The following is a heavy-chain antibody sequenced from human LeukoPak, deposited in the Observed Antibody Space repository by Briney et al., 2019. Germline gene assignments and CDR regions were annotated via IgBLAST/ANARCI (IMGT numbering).Heavy chain of an antibody. CDR3: ARFAYCSGGSCYYYYYMDV. V-gene: IGHV4-34*01. CDR1: GGSFSGYY. J-gene: IGHJ6*03. Sequence: SETLSLTCAVYGGSFSGYYWSWIRQPPGKGLEWIGEINHSGSTNYNPSLKSRVTISVDTSKNQFSLKLKSVTAADTAVYYCARFAYCSGGSCYYYYYMDVWGKGTTVTVSS. CDR2: INHSGST. D-gene: IGHD2-15*01.